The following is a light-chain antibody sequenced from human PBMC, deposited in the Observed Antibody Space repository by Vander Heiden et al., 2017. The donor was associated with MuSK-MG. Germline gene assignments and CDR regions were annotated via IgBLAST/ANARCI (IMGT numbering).Light chain of an antibody. Sequence: DIQMTQSPSSLSVSVGDRVTITCQASQDIDKFLNWYQHKPGKAPKLLIFDASDLQPGVPSRFSGRGSGIDFTLTISSLQPEDIATYYCQQYDSVSPVTFGGGTKVDMK. V-gene: IGKV1-33*01. CDR3: QQYDSVSPVT. J-gene: IGKJ4*01. CDR2: DAS. CDR1: QDIDKF.